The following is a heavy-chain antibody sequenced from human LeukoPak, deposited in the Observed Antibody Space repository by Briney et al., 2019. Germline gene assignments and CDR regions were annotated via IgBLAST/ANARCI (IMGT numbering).Heavy chain of an antibody. D-gene: IGHD5-24*01. CDR1: GYTFTGYH. J-gene: IGHJ5*02. Sequence: ASVKVSCKASGYTFTGYHMHWVRQAPGQGLEWMGWINPNSGGTNYARKFQGRVTMTRDTSISTAYMELRSLRSDDTAVYYCARTTGREPDWFDPWGQGTLVAVSS. CDR3: ARTTGREPDWFDP. V-gene: IGHV1-2*02. CDR2: INPNSGGT.